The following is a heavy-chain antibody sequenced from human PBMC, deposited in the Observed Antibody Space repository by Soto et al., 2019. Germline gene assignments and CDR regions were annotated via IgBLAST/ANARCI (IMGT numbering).Heavy chain of an antibody. CDR1: GGSIISTHW. CDR3: ARGPQY. V-gene: IGHV4-4*02. J-gene: IGHJ4*02. Sequence: SETLSLTCAVSGGSIISTHWWTWARQSPGKGHEWIGEIYHNGTTNYNPSLKSRLTISVDTSKNHFSLSLTPVTVRDTATYFCARGPQYWGPGKLVTVSS. CDR2: IYHNGTT.